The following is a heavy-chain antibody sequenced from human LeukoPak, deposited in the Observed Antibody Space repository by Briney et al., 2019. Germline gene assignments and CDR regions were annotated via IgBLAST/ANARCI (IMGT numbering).Heavy chain of an antibody. Sequence: ASVEVSCKTSGYTFTTYGISWVRQAPGQGLEWMGRISAYNGNTNYAQKLQGRVTVTTDTSTSTAYMELRSLRSDDTAVYYCTRTVLDCTNGVCYDYWGQGTLVTVSS. V-gene: IGHV1-18*01. D-gene: IGHD2-8*01. CDR3: TRTVLDCTNGVCYDY. J-gene: IGHJ4*02. CDR2: ISAYNGNT. CDR1: GYTFTTYG.